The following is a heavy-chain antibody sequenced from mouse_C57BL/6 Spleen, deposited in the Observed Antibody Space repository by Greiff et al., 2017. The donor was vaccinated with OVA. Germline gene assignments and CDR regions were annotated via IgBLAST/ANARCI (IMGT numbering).Heavy chain of an antibody. Sequence: LAKPGASVKLSCKASGYTFTSYWMNWVKQRPGQGLEWIGYINPSSGYTKYNQKFKEKATLTADKSSRTAYMQLSSLTYEDSAGYYCARRITTVVEGFAYWGQGTLVTVSA. J-gene: IGHJ3*01. CDR3: ARRITTVVEGFAY. CDR1: GYTFTSYW. V-gene: IGHV1-7*01. CDR2: INPSSGYT. D-gene: IGHD1-1*01.